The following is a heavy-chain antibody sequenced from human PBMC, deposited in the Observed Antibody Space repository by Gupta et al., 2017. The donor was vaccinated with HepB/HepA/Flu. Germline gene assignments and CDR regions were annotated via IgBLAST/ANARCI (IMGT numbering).Heavy chain of an antibody. D-gene: IGHD1-14*01. J-gene: IGHJ4*02. CDR3: ATIEGLIGTT. CDR1: GYHFTNYY. Sequence: QVHLVQSGAEVKKPGASMKVSCKASGYHFTNYYVHWIRQVPGQGPEWMGRINPNNGDTVYAHNFQGRVTMTTDTSITTAYLDLSRLRIDDTAIYYCATIEGLIGTTWGQGALVTISS. CDR2: INPNNGDT. V-gene: IGHV1-2*06.